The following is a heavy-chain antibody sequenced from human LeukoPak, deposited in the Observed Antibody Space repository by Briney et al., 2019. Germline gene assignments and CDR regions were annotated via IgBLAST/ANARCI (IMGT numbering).Heavy chain of an antibody. J-gene: IGHJ3*02. CDR1: GGSISSYY. V-gene: IGHV4-4*07. CDR2: IYTSGST. D-gene: IGHD3-10*01. CDR3: ARRASRDGSGSYSGAFDI. Sequence: PSETLSLTCTVSGGSISSYYWSWLRQPAGKGLEWIGRIYTSGSTNYNPSLKSRVTMSVDTSKNQFSLKLNSVTAADTAVYYCARRASRDGSGSYSGAFDIWGQGTMVTVSS.